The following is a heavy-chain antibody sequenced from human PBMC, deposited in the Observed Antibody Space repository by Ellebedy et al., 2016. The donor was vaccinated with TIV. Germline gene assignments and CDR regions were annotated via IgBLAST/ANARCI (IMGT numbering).Heavy chain of an antibody. CDR1: GYTFSGYY. CDR3: ARDAYYYDSSGYLGWFDP. D-gene: IGHD3-22*01. V-gene: IGHV1-2*06. J-gene: IGHJ5*02. Sequence: ASVKVSCKASGYTFSGYYMHWVRQAPGQGLEWMGRINPNSGGTNYAQKFQGRVTMTRDTSISTAYMELSRLRSDDTAVYYCARDAYYYDSSGYLGWFDPWGQGTLVTVSS. CDR2: INPNSGGT.